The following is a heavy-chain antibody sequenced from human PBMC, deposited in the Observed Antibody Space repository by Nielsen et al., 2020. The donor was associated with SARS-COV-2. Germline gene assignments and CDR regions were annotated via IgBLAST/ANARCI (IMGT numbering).Heavy chain of an antibody. CDR2: ISGSGGST. CDR1: GFTFRSYA. CDR3: AKDAIYCSGGGCYPRYMDV. J-gene: IGHJ6*03. Sequence: GESLKISCAASGFTFRSYAMSWVRQAPGRGLEWVSAISGSGGSTYYADSVKGRFTISRDNSKHTLYLQMNSLRAEDTAVYYCAKDAIYCSGGGCYPRYMDVWGKGTTVTVSS. V-gene: IGHV3-23*01. D-gene: IGHD2-15*01.